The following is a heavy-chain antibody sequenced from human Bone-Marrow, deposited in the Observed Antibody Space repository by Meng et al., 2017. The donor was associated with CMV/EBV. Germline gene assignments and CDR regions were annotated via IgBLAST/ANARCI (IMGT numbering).Heavy chain of an antibody. Sequence: ASVKVSCKASGYTFTGYYMHWVRQAPGQGLEWMGWINPNSGGTNYAQKFQGRVTMTRDTSISTAYMELSRLRSDDTAVYYCAELGYCSSTSCRTEALDAYYIWGQGTMVTYSS. CDR3: AELGYCSSTSCRTEALDAYYI. CDR1: GYTFTGYY. V-gene: IGHV1-2*02. CDR2: INPNSGGT. J-gene: IGHJ3*02. D-gene: IGHD2-2*01.